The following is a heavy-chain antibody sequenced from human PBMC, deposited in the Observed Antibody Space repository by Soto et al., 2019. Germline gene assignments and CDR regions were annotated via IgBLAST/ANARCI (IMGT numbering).Heavy chain of an antibody. V-gene: IGHV1-18*01. J-gene: IGHJ1*01. D-gene: IGHD2-15*01. CDR2: ISAYNGNT. Sequence: QVQLVQSGAEVKKPGASVKVSCKASGYTFTSYGISWVRQAPGQGLEWMGWISAYNGNTNYAQKLQGRVTMTTHTSTSTAYMELRSLRSDDTAVYYCARLGYCSGGSCPTAEYFQHWGQGTLVTVSS. CDR3: ARLGYCSGGSCPTAEYFQH. CDR1: GYTFTSYG.